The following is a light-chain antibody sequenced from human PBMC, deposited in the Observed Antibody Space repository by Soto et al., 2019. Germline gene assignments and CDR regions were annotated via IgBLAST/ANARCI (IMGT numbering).Light chain of an antibody. J-gene: IGLJ1*01. CDR1: SSDVGGYEY. V-gene: IGLV2-14*03. CDR3: ISYTSINLYV. CDR2: DVS. Sequence: QPVLPKPASVYGSHGQSISISCNGTSSDVGGYEYVSWYQHHAGKAPKLMIYDVSSRPSGVSSRFSGFKSGNTASLTISGLQAEDEADYYCISYTSINLYVLGTGTKVTVL.